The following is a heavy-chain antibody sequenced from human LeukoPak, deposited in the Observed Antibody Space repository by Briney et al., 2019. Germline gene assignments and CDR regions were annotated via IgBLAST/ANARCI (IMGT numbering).Heavy chain of an antibody. Sequence: GGSLRLSCAASGFTFSSYAMSWVRQAPGKGLEWVSTISGSGAGTYYADSVKGRFTISRDNSKNTLYLEMNSLRAEDTAVYYCTKEGLPSGSSWSAWFDPWGQGTLVTVSS. CDR3: TKEGLPSGSSWSAWFDP. CDR2: ISGSGAGT. CDR1: GFTFSSYA. J-gene: IGHJ5*02. V-gene: IGHV3-23*01. D-gene: IGHD3-10*01.